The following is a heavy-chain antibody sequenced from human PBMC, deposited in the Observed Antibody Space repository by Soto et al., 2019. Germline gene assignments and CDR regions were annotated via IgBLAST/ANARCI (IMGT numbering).Heavy chain of an antibody. CDR1: GFTFTTYS. CDR2: ISETSTYI. Sequence: GGSLRLSCAASGFTFTTYSMHWVRQAPGKGLEWVSSISETSTYIFYADSVKGRFTISRDNAKNSLYLQMNSLRAEDTAVYYCARSPPSETFDYWGQGTLVTVS. J-gene: IGHJ4*02. V-gene: IGHV3-21*01. CDR3: ARSPPSETFDY.